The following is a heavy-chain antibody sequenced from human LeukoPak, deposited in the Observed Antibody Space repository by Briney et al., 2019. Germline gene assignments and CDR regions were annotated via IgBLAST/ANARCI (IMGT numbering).Heavy chain of an antibody. CDR1: GFTFSSYG. D-gene: IGHD5-12*01. CDR3: AKEEGYSGYAEIDY. V-gene: IGHV3-30*02. Sequence: QAGGSLRLSCAASGFTFSSYGMHWVRQAPGKGLEWVAFIRYDGSNKYYADSVKGRFTISRDNSKNTLYLQMNSLRAEDTAVYYCAKEEGYSGYAEIDYWGQGTLVTVSS. CDR2: IRYDGSNK. J-gene: IGHJ4*02.